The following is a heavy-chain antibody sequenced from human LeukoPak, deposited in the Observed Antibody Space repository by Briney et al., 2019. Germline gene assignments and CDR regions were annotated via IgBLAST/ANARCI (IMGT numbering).Heavy chain of an antibody. V-gene: IGHV1-69*04. CDR2: IIPILVVA. CDR3: ARDRLGDEVDCSGGTCHNNTFDY. CDR1: GGTFSSYA. D-gene: IGHD2-15*01. Sequence: ASVKVSCKASGGTFSSYAISWVRQAPGQGLYWIARIIPILVVATYAQKFQGRVTITADKSTSTAYMELRSLRSEDTAVYYCARDRLGDEVDCSGGTCHNNTFDYWGQGTLVTVSS. J-gene: IGHJ4*02.